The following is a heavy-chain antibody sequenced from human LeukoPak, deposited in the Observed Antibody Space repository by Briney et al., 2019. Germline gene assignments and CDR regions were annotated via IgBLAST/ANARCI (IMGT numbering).Heavy chain of an antibody. J-gene: IGHJ4*02. D-gene: IGHD1-26*01. CDR1: GFTFSSYA. Sequence: GRSLRLSCAASGFTFSSYAMHWVRQAPGKGLEWVAVISYDGSNKYYADSVKGRFTISRDNSKNTLYLQMNSLRADDTAVYYCTRDTDGSLDYWGQGILVTVAS. CDR2: ISYDGSNK. V-gene: IGHV3-30*04. CDR3: TRDTDGSLDY.